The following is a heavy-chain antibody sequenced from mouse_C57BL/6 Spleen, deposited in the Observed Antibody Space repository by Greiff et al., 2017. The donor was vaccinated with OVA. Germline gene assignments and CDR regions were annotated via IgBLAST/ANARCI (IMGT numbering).Heavy chain of an antibody. J-gene: IGHJ2*01. CDR1: GYSITSGYY. CDR3: ARDHYYGSRKDYFDY. V-gene: IGHV3-6*01. Sequence: EVQLQQSGPGLVKPSQSLSLTCSVTGYSITSGYYWNWIRQFPGNKLEWMGYISYDGSNNYNPSLKNRISITRDTSKNQFFLKLNSVTTEDTATYYCARDHYYGSRKDYFDYWGQGTTLTVSS. D-gene: IGHD1-1*01. CDR2: ISYDGSN.